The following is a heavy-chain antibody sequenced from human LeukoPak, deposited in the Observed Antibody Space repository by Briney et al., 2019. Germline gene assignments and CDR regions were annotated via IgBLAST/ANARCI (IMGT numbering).Heavy chain of an antibody. CDR3: AKEWSYYGSGSYGNNWFDP. V-gene: IGHV3-23*01. J-gene: IGHJ5*02. Sequence: GSLRLSCAASGFTFSSYAMSWVRQAPGKGLEWVSAISGSGGSTYYADSVKGRFTISRDNSKNTLYLQMNSLRAEDTAVYYCAKEWSYYGSGSYGNNWFDPWGQGTLVTVSS. CDR2: ISGSGGST. CDR1: GFTFSSYA. D-gene: IGHD3-10*01.